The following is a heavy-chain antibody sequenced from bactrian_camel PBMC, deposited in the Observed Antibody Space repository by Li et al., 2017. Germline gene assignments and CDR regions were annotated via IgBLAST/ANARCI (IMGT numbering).Heavy chain of an antibody. V-gene: IGHV3S54*01. CDR3: AAAFRWVCPTDMNAESYKY. D-gene: IGHD1*01. J-gene: IGHJ4*01. CDR1: VYSYTTRC. Sequence: HVQLVESGGGLVQPGGSLRLSCAASVYSYTTRCMGWFRQAPGKEREGVAAIYTYPGMTYYADSVKGRFTISQNNDKNTYYLEMNSLKPEDTAMYYCAAAFRWVCPTDMNAESYKYWGQGTQVTVS. CDR2: IYTYPGMT.